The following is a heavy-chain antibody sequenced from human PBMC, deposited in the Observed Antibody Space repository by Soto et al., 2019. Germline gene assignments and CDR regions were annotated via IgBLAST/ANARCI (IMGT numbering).Heavy chain of an antibody. CDR2: IYYSGSA. CDR3: ARSSDYYSDY. Sequence: SETLSLTGTVSGDSISSGGYYWSWIRQPPGKGLEWIGYIYYSGSAYYNPSLKSRVTISVDTSKNQFSLMLTSVTAADTAVYYCARSSDYYSDYWGQGTLVTVSS. D-gene: IGHD3-3*01. J-gene: IGHJ4*02. CDR1: GDSISSGGYY. V-gene: IGHV4-30-4*01.